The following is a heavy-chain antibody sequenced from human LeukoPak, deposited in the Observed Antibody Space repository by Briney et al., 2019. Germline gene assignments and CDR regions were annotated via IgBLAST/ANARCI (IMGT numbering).Heavy chain of an antibody. CDR3: ARDLPYYYGSGGLNWFDP. J-gene: IGHJ5*02. CDR1: GYTFTSYG. Sequence: GASVTVSCKASGYTFTSYGISWVRQAPGQGLEWMGWISAYNGNTNYAQKLQGRVTMTTDTFTSTAYMELRSLRSDDTAVYYCARDLPYYYGSGGLNWFDPWGQGTLVTVSS. D-gene: IGHD3-10*01. CDR2: ISAYNGNT. V-gene: IGHV1-18*01.